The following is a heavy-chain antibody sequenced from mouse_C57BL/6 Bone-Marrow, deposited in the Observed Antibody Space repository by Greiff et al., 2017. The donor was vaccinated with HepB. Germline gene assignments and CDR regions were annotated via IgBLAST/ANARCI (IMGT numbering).Heavy chain of an antibody. Sequence: VKVVESGPGLVAPSQSLSITCTVSGFSLTSYGVHWVRQPPGKGLEWLVVIWSDGSTTYNSALKSRLSISKDNSKSQVFLKMNSLQTDDTAMYYCARHDYYGSSYDYYAMDYWGQGTSVTVSS. D-gene: IGHD1-1*01. CDR3: ARHDYYGSSYDYYAMDY. CDR1: GFSLTSYG. V-gene: IGHV2-6-1*01. J-gene: IGHJ4*01. CDR2: IWSDGST.